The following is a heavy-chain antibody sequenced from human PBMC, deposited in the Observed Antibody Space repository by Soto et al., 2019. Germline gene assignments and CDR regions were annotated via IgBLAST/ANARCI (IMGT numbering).Heavy chain of an antibody. CDR2: INAHSGGT. CDR3: AKDLTRQLAYWLDP. CDR1: GFSFTGYY. Sequence: ASVKVSCKASGFSFTGYYIHWLRQAPGQGLEWMGWINAHSGGTAYAQKFQGRVTLTRDTSIATAYLTLTSLTSDDTALYYCAKDLTRQLAYWLDPWGQGTQVTVSS. D-gene: IGHD6-6*01. V-gene: IGHV1-2*02. J-gene: IGHJ5*02.